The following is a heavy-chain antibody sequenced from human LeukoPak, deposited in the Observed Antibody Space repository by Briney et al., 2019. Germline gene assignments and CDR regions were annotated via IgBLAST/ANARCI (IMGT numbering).Heavy chain of an antibody. CDR2: ISYDGSNK. D-gene: IGHD6-19*01. J-gene: IGHJ5*02. Sequence: PGGSLRLSCAASGFTFSSYAMHWVRQAPGKGLEWVAVISYDGSNKYYADSVKGRFTISRDNSKNMLYLQMNSLRAEDTAVYYCARDGTVAGTTISWFDPWGQGTLVTVSS. CDR3: ARDGTVAGTTISWFDP. CDR1: GFTFSSYA. V-gene: IGHV3-30-3*01.